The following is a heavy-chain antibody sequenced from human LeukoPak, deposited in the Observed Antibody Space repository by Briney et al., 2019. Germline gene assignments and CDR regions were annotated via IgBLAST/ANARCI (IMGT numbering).Heavy chain of an antibody. D-gene: IGHD3-10*01. V-gene: IGHV1-2*02. Sequence: ASVKVSCKASGYTFTGYYMHWVRQAPGQGLEWMGWINPNSGGTNYAQKFQGRVTMTRDTSISTAYMELSRLRSDDTAVYYCATLSYYGSGSYYNKGGYWGQGTLVTVSS. J-gene: IGHJ4*02. CDR2: INPNSGGT. CDR1: GYTFTGYY. CDR3: ATLSYYGSGSYYNKGGY.